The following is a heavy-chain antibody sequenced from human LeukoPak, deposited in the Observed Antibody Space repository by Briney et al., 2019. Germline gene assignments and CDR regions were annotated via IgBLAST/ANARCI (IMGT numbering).Heavy chain of an antibody. Sequence: GTSLRLSCAASGFTFTSYGMHWVRQAPGKGLEWVALIAYDGYYKYYSDSVKGRFTISSDTSKNTLYLQMNSLRAEDTAVYYCARVTMVRGIIGFWYFDLWGRGTLVTVSS. CDR3: ARVTMVRGIIGFWYFDL. CDR2: IAYDGYYK. D-gene: IGHD3-10*01. J-gene: IGHJ2*01. CDR1: GFTFTSYG. V-gene: IGHV3-30*03.